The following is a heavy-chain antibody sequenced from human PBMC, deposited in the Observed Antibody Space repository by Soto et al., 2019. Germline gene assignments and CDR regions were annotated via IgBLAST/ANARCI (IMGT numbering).Heavy chain of an antibody. J-gene: IGHJ4*02. V-gene: IGHV3-21*02. CDR3: ARESEDLTPNFDY. CDR1: GYTFTRYS. CDR2: ISSTTNYI. Sequence: VQLVQSGAEVKRPGASVKVSCKASGYTFTRYSMNWVRQAPGKGLEWVSSISSTTNYIYYADSMKGRFTVSRDNAKNSVYLEMNSLSAEDTAVYYCARESEDLTPNFDYWGQGTLVTVSS.